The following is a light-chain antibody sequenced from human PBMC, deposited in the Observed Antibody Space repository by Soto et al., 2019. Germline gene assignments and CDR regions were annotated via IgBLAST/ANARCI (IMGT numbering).Light chain of an antibody. CDR3: NSYTPSSTYA. CDR2: DVS. Sequence: QSALTQPASVSVSPGQSITISCTGTSSDVGGYNYVSWYQQHPGKAPKLMIYDVSNRPSGVSNRFSGSKSGNTASLTISGLQAEDEADYYCNSYTPSSTYAFGPGTKVTIL. J-gene: IGLJ1*01. V-gene: IGLV2-14*01. CDR1: SSDVGGYNY.